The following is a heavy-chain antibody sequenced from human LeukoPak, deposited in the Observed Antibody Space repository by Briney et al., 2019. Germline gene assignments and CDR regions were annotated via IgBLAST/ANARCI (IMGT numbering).Heavy chain of an antibody. CDR1: GFTFSSYS. CDR2: ISSSSSYI. V-gene: IGHV3-21*01. D-gene: IGHD5-18*01. CDR3: AREGQYSYGPGFLNHETNWFDP. J-gene: IGHJ5*02. Sequence: GGSLRLSCAASGFTFSSYSMNWVRQAPGKGLEWVSSISSSSSYIYYADSVKGRFTISRDNAKNSLYLQMNSLRAEDTAVYYCAREGQYSYGPGFLNHETNWFDPWGQGTLVTVSS.